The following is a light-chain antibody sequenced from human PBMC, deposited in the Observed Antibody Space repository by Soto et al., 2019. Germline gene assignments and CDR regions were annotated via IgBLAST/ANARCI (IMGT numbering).Light chain of an antibody. J-gene: IGKJ4*01. V-gene: IGKV1-39*01. CDR1: QTIGKF. CDR2: GAS. CDR3: QQSYTTPPT. Sequence: DIQMTQSPSSLSASVGDRVTITYRASQTIGKFLNWYHQKPGKAPNLLIYGASNLQSGVPSRFSGSGSGTEFTLTISSLQPEDFATYYCQQSYTTPPTFGGGTKVVIK.